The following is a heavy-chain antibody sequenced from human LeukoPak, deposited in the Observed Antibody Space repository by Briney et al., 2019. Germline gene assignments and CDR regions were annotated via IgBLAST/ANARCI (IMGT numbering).Heavy chain of an antibody. Sequence: PGGSLRLSSAASGFTFSDYYMSWIRQAPGKGLEWVSYISISGSSIYCADSVKGRFTISRDNAKNSMYLQMNSLRAEDTAVYYCARFVGSSRFDYWGQGTLVTVSS. CDR2: ISISGSSI. J-gene: IGHJ4*02. V-gene: IGHV3-11*01. D-gene: IGHD1-26*01. CDR3: ARFVGSSRFDY. CDR1: GFTFSDYY.